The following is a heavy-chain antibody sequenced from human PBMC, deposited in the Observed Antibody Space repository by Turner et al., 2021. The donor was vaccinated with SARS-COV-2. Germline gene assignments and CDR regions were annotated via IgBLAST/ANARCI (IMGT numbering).Heavy chain of an antibody. D-gene: IGHD3-10*01. V-gene: IGHV3-30-3*01. CDR3: ARDTGDFDL. CDR1: GFTFSSNV. CDR2: ISYDGSNK. Sequence: VQLVETGGGLIQPGGSLRLSCAASGFTFSSNVMHWVRQAPGKGLEWVAVISYDGSNKYYADSVKGRFTISRDNSKNTLYLQMNSLRAEDTAVYYCARDTGDFDLWGRGTLVTVSS. J-gene: IGHJ2*01.